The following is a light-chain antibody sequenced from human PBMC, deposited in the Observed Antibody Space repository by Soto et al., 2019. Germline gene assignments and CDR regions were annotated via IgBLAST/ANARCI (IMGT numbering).Light chain of an antibody. V-gene: IGKV3-11*01. CDR1: QSVSSY. Sequence: EIVLTQSPATLSLSPGERATLSCRASQSVSSYLAWYQQKPGQAPRLLIYDASNRATGIPARFSGSGSGTDFPLTISSLEPEDFAVYYCQQRSNWQEYTFGQGTKLEIK. CDR2: DAS. J-gene: IGKJ2*01. CDR3: QQRSNWQEYT.